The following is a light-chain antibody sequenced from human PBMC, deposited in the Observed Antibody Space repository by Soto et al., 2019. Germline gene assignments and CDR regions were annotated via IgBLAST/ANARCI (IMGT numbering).Light chain of an antibody. CDR2: WAS. J-gene: IGKJ1*01. V-gene: IGKV4-1*01. Sequence: DIVMTQSPDSLAVSLGERATINCKSSQSVLYSSNNKNYLAWYQQKPGQPPKLIIYWASTRESGVPDRFSGSGSGTDSTVSFSSVQAEDVTVYYCQQYYSTLPTFGQGTKVEIK. CDR3: QQYYSTLPT. CDR1: QSVLYSSNNKNY.